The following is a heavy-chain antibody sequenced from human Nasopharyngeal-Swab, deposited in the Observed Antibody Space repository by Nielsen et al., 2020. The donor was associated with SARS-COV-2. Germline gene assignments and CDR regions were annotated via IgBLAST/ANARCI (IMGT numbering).Heavy chain of an antibody. CDR3: ARSNSGSYYGAFDI. CDR2: ISYDGSNK. CDR1: GFTFSRFW. V-gene: IGHV3-30*03. D-gene: IGHD1-26*01. J-gene: IGHJ3*02. Sequence: GESLKISCAASGFTFSRFWMTWVRQAPGKGLEWVAVISYDGSNKYYADSVKGRFTISRDNSKNTLYLQMNSLRAEDTAVYYCARSNSGSYYGAFDIWGQGTMVTVSS.